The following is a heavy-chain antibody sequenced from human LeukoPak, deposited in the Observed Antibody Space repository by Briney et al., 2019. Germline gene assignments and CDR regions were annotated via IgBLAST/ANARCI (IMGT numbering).Heavy chain of an antibody. CDR3: ARDDTGYSSGWRNYYYYYYMDV. CDR1: GFTFSSYA. J-gene: IGHJ6*03. Sequence: GGSLRLSCAASGFTFSSYAMHWVRQAPGKGLEWVAVISYDGSNKYYADSVKGRFTISRDNSKNTLYLQMNSLRAEDTAVYYCARDDTGYSSGWRNYYYYYYMDVRGKGTTVTISS. V-gene: IGHV3-30*04. D-gene: IGHD6-19*01. CDR2: ISYDGSNK.